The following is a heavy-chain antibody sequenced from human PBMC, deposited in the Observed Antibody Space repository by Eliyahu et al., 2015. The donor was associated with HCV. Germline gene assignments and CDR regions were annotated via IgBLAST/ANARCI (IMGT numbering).Heavy chain of an antibody. J-gene: IGHJ3*02. D-gene: IGHD3-10*01. Sequence: EVQLVESGGSLVKPGRSLRLSCTASGFTFGDYAMSWFRQAPGKGLEWVGFIRSKAYGGTTEYAASVKGRFTISRDDSKSIAYLQMNSLKTEDTAVYYCRGNSLQWFVDAFDIWGQGTMVTVSS. CDR3: RGNSLQWFVDAFDI. CDR2: IRSKAYGGTT. CDR1: GFTFGDYA. V-gene: IGHV3-49*05.